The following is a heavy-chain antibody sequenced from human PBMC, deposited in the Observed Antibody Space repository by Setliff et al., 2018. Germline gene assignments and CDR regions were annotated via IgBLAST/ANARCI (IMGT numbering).Heavy chain of an antibody. CDR1: GFTLSTYA. CDR3: AQDRIMIMFRGPYGLDV. D-gene: IGHD3-16*01. J-gene: IGHJ6*02. V-gene: IGHV3-23*01. Sequence: SGFTLSTYAMSWVRQAPGRGLEWVSVISDSGGSTYYADSVKGRFTISRDNSKNTLYLQMNSLRAEDTAVYYCAQDRIMIMFRGPYGLDVWGQGTTVTVSS. CDR2: ISDSGGST.